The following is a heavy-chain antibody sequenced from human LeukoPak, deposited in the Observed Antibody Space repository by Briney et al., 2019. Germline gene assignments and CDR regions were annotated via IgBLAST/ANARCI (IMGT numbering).Heavy chain of an antibody. Sequence: GGSLRLSCSASGFTFSSYGMHWVRQAPGKGLEWVAVIWYGGSNKYYADSVKGRFTISRDNSKNTLYLQMNSLRAEDTAVYYCAKDLGSTSSAHMDVWGKGTTVTVSS. CDR3: AKDLGSTSSAHMDV. V-gene: IGHV3-30*02. CDR1: GFTFSSYG. J-gene: IGHJ6*03. D-gene: IGHD2-2*01. CDR2: IWYGGSNK.